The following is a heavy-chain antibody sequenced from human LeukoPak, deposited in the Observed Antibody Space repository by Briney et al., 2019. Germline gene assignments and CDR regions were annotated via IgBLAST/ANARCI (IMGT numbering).Heavy chain of an antibody. D-gene: IGHD5-18*01. CDR1: GYRFTSYW. CDR2: IYPGDSDT. Sequence: GESLKISCKGSGYRFTSYWIGWVRPMPGKGLEWMGIIYPGDSDTRYSPSFQGQVTISADKSISTAYLQWSSLKASDTAMYYCARRSSYGRYYFDYWGQGTLVTVSS. V-gene: IGHV5-51*01. J-gene: IGHJ4*02. CDR3: ARRSSYGRYYFDY.